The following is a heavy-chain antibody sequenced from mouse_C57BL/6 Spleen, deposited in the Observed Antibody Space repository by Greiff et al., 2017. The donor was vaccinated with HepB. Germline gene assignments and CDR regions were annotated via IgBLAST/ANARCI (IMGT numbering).Heavy chain of an antibody. D-gene: IGHD1-1*01. CDR2: ISYDGSN. J-gene: IGHJ2*01. CDR3: ARYYGHFDY. Sequence: EVQLVESGPGLVKPSQSLSLTCSVTGYSITSGYYWNWIRQFPGNKLEWMGYISYDGSNNYNPSLKNRISITRDTSKNQFFLKLNSVTTEDTATYYCARYYGHFDYWGQGTTLTVSS. CDR1: GYSITSGYY. V-gene: IGHV3-6*01.